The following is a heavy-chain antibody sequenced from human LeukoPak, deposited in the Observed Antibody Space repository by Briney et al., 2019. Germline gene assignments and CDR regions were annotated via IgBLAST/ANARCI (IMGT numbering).Heavy chain of an antibody. CDR2: ISAYNGNT. J-gene: IGHJ4*02. CDR1: GYTFTGCY. V-gene: IGHV1-18*04. CDR3: AREVGWYYFDY. D-gene: IGHD6-19*01. Sequence: GASVKVSCKTSGYTFTGCYMHWVRQAPGQGLEWMGWISAYNGNTNYAQKLQGRVTMTTDTSTSTAYMELRSLRSDDTAVYYCAREVGWYYFDYWGQGTLVTVSS.